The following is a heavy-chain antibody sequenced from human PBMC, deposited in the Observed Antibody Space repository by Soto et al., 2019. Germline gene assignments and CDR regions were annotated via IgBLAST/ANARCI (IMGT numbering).Heavy chain of an antibody. V-gene: IGHV1-18*01. Sequence: ASVKVSCKTSGYTFTSYGISCVRQATGQGLEWMGWISAYNGNTNYAQKLQGRVTMTTDTSTSTAYMELRSLRSDDTAVYFCARDSGSYSQRSDPWGQGTQVTVPS. J-gene: IGHJ5*02. D-gene: IGHD1-26*01. CDR3: ARDSGSYSQRSDP. CDR2: ISAYNGNT. CDR1: GYTFTSYG.